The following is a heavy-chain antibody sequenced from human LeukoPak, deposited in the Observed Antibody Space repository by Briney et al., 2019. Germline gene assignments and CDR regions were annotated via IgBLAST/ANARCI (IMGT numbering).Heavy chain of an antibody. V-gene: IGHV3-66*02. CDR3: AREARYYYDSSGYYGSYYFDY. CDR2: IYSGGST. CDR1: GFTVSSNY. Sequence: GGSLRLSCAASGFTVSSNYMCWVRPAPGKGLEWVSVIYSGGSTYYADSVKGRFTISRDNSKNTLYLQMKSLRAEDTGVYYCAREARYYYDSSGYYGSYYFDYWGQGTLVTVSS. J-gene: IGHJ4*02. D-gene: IGHD3-22*01.